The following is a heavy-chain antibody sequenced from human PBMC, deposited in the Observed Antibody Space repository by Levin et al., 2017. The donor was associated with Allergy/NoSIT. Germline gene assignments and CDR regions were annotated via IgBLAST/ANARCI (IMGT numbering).Heavy chain of an antibody. V-gene: IGHV3-30-3*01. Sequence: GGSLRLSCAASGFTFSSYAMHWVRQAPGKGLEWVAVISYDGSNKYYADSVKGRFTISRDNSKNTLYLQMNSLRAEDTAVYYCARDGDSYGWWGRGHFDYWGQGTLVTVSS. D-gene: IGHD5-18*01. CDR3: ARDGDSYGWWGRGHFDY. CDR1: GFTFSSYA. J-gene: IGHJ4*02. CDR2: ISYDGSNK.